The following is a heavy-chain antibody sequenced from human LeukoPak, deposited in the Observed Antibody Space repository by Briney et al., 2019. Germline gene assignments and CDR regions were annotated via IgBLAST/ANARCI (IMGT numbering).Heavy chain of an antibody. Sequence: SETLSLTCTVPGGSISSSEYYLGWIRQSPGKGLEWIGRISFSGSTYYNPSLKSRVTISVDTSKNRFSLRLSSVTAADTAVYYCARLTHSYYSDTSGYYPYYYLDVWGKGTTVTVSS. CDR2: ISFSGST. V-gene: IGHV4-39*02. J-gene: IGHJ6*03. CDR3: ARLTHSYYSDTSGYYPYYYLDV. CDR1: GGSISSSEYY. D-gene: IGHD3-22*01.